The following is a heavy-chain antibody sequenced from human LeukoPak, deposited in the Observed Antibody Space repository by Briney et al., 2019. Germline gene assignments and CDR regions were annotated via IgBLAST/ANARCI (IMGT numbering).Heavy chain of an antibody. J-gene: IGHJ4*02. D-gene: IGHD6-13*01. CDR1: GYNFSNYW. CDR2: IYPGDSDT. Sequence: GESLKISCEASGYNFSNYWINWVRQKPGKGLEWMGIIYPGDSDTRYSPSFQGHVTISADRSANTAYLQWSRLEASDTAKYFCARKANGMAAPFDSWAQGTLVTVSS. V-gene: IGHV5-51*01. CDR3: ARKANGMAAPFDS.